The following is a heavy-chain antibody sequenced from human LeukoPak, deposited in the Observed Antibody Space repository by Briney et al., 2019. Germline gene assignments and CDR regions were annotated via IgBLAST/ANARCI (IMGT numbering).Heavy chain of an antibody. J-gene: IGHJ4*02. CDR3: ARVRYGQTIYYFDY. D-gene: IGHD5-18*01. CDR1: GFTFSSYA. CDR2: ISYDGSNK. Sequence: PGGSLRLSCAASGFTFSSYAMHWVRQAPGKGLEWVAVISYDGSNKYYADSVKGRFTISRDNSKNTLYLQMNSLRAEDTAVYYCARVRYGQTIYYFDYWGQGTLVTVSS. V-gene: IGHV3-30-3*01.